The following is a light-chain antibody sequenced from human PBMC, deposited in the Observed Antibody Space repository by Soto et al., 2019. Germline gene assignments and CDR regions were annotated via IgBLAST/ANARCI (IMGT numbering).Light chain of an antibody. V-gene: IGLV2-14*01. CDR3: SSHTSISTVV. CDR1: SNDVGGFNY. J-gene: IGLJ3*02. Sequence: QSALTQPASVSGSPGQSITISCTGTSNDVGGFNYVSWYQQYPGKAPKLMIYEVRNRPSGVPNRFSGSKSGNTASLTISGLQAEDEADYYCSSHTSISTVVFGGGTKLTVL. CDR2: EVR.